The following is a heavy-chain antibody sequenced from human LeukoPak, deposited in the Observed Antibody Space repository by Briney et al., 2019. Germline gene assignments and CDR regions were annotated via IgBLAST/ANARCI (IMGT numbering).Heavy chain of an antibody. J-gene: IGHJ4*02. CDR1: GFTVSSNY. V-gene: IGHV3-66*01. D-gene: IGHD3-16*01. CDR2: IYSGGST. CDR3: VKDQGTGGSFDY. Sequence: GGSLRLSCAASGFTVSSNYMSWVRQAPGRGLEWVSVIYSGGSTYYADSVKGRFTISRDNSKNTLYLQMSSLRAEDTAVYYCVKDQGTGGSFDYWGQGTLVTVSS.